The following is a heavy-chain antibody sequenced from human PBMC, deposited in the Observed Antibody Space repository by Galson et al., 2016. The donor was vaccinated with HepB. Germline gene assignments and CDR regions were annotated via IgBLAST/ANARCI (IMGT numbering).Heavy chain of an antibody. Sequence: SLRLSCAASGFYVRSFAMDWVRQAPGKGLEWVSGTPADGRTYYTDSVKGRFTISRDFSKNTLYLQMDNLRTDDTAVYFCGRETPFETQYIALDYWGHGTLVTVSS. D-gene: IGHD2-21*01. V-gene: IGHV3-23*01. CDR3: GRETPFETQYIALDY. CDR2: TPADGRT. CDR1: GFYVRSFA. J-gene: IGHJ4*01.